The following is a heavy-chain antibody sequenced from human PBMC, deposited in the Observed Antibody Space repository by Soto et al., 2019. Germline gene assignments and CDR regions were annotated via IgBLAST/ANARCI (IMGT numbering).Heavy chain of an antibody. CDR2: ISSSSSYI. Sequence: GSLRLSCAASGFTFSSYSMNWVRQAPGKGLEWVSSISSSSSYIYYADSVKGRFTISRDNAKNSLYLQMNSLRAEDMAAYYCARSGVPAAIRLFDYWGQGTLVTVSS. J-gene: IGHJ4*02. D-gene: IGHD2-2*02. CDR3: ARSGVPAAIRLFDY. CDR1: GFTFSSYS. V-gene: IGHV3-21*01.